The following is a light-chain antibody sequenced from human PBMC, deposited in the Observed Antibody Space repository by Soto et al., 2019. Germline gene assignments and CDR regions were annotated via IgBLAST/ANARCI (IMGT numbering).Light chain of an antibody. CDR2: DAS. V-gene: IGKV1-5*01. CDR1: QSVSMW. CDR3: QQYNTYLTLS. Sequence: DTQMTQSPSTLSASVGDTVTITCRASQSVSMWLAWYQQKPGRAPRLLIYDASNLESGVPSRFSGSGSRTEFTLPINGLQPEDAATYYCQQYNTYLTLSCGPGTQVEIK. J-gene: IGKJ1*01.